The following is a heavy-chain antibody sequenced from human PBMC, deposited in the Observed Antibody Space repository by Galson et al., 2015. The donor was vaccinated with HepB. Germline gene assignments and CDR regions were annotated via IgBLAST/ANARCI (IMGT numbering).Heavy chain of an antibody. Sequence: QSGAEVKKPGESLKISCKGSGYSFTSYWIGWVRQMPGKGLEWMGIIYPGDSDTRYSPSFQGQVTISADKSISTAYLQWSSLKASDTAMYYCARPHADSSGYYYISAFDIWGQGTMVTVSS. V-gene: IGHV5-51*03. CDR2: IYPGDSDT. D-gene: IGHD3-22*01. CDR1: GYSFTSYW. J-gene: IGHJ3*02. CDR3: ARPHADSSGYYYISAFDI.